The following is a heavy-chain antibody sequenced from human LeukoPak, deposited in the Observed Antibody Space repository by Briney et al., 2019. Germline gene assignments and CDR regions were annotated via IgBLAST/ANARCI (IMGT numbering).Heavy chain of an antibody. CDR2: IYYSGST. CDR3: AGGSGRYSYCYFDL. CDR1: GGSVSSGSYY. D-gene: IGHD1-26*01. V-gene: IGHV4-61*01. Sequence: SETLSLTCTVSGGSVSSGSYYWSWIRQPPGKGLEWIGYIYYSGSTNYNPSLKSLVTISVDTSKDQFSLKLSSVTAADMAVYYGAGGSGRYSYCYFDLWGRGTLVPVSS. J-gene: IGHJ2*01.